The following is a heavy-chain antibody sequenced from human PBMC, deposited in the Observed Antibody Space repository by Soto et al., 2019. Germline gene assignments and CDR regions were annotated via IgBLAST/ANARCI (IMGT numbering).Heavy chain of an antibody. J-gene: IGHJ4*02. V-gene: IGHV3-53*04. Sequence: GGSLRLSCAASGFTVSSNYMSWVRQAPGKGLEWVSVIYSGGSTYYADSVKGRFTISRHNSKNTLYLQMNSLRAEDTDVYYCARVDTAMVDYWGQGTLVTVSS. CDR1: GFTVSSNY. CDR3: ARVDTAMVDY. D-gene: IGHD5-18*01. CDR2: IYSGGST.